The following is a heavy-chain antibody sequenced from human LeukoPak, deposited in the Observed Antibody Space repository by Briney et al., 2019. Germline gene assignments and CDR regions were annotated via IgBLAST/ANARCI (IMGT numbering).Heavy chain of an antibody. V-gene: IGHV4-4*07. Sequence: SETLSLTCSVSGGSFSSYFWSWVRQPAGKGLEWIGRIYPSGNTNYNPSLKSRVTLSVDTSKTQFSLRLSSVTAADTAVYYCARVALPSRGWLQLTLPDYYMDVWGKGTTVTVSS. CDR1: GGSFSSYF. CDR3: ARVALPSRGWLQLTLPDYYMDV. D-gene: IGHD5-24*01. CDR2: IYPSGNT. J-gene: IGHJ6*03.